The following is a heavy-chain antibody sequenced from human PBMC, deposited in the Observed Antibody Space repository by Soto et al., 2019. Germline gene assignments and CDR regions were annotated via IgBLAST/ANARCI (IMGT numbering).Heavy chain of an antibody. Sequence: PEGSLRLSCAASGFTLSDYYKRWIRQAPGKELEKVSYISGTKSITDYAESVKGRFTISRNNAKKSLYLQMNSLIVEDTVVYYFASFLRGQRLSGFADAFDFWGQGTMVIVSS. CDR3: ASFLRGQRLSGFADAFDF. CDR2: ISGTKSIT. CDR1: GFTLSDYY. V-gene: IGHV3-11*03. D-gene: IGHD6-25*01. J-gene: IGHJ3*01.